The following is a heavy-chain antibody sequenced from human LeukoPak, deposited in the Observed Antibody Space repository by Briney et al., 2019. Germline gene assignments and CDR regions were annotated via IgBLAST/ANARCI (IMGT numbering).Heavy chain of an antibody. CDR3: ARDSRGHLRILTGYWDY. D-gene: IGHD3-9*01. Sequence: GGSLRLSCAASGFTFSDYYMSWIRQAPGKGLEWVSYISSSGSTIYYADSVKGRFTISRDNAKNSLYLQMNSLGAEDTAVYYCARDSRGHLRILTGYWDYWGQGTLVTVSS. CDR2: ISSSGSTI. V-gene: IGHV3-11*01. J-gene: IGHJ4*02. CDR1: GFTFSDYY.